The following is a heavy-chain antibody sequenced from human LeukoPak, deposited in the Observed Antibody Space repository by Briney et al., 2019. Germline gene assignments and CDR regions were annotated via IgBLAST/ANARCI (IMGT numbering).Heavy chain of an antibody. J-gene: IGHJ4*02. CDR2: ISYDGSNK. V-gene: IGHV3-30*04. D-gene: IGHD5-18*01. CDR1: GFTFSSYA. Sequence: GGSLRLSCAASGFTFSSYAMHWVRQAPGKGLEWVAVISYDGSNKYYADSVKGRFTISRDNSKNTLYLQMNSLRAEDTAVYYCARVAPASKTWIQLWWEGHFDYWGQGTLVTVSS. CDR3: ARVAPASKTWIQLWWEGHFDY.